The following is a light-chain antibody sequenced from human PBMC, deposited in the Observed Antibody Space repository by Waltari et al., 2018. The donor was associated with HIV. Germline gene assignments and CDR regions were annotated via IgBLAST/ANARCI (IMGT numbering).Light chain of an antibody. J-gene: IGKJ4*01. CDR1: QIISTN. V-gene: IGKV3-15*01. CDR2: SAS. Sequence: EIVMTQSPATLSVFPGERATLSCRASQIISTNLAWYQQKPSQAPRPLIQSASNRALRIPARFSGTGSWTEFTLTISSLQSEDFAVDYCQQYDDWLPLSFGGGTRVEIK. CDR3: QQYDDWLPLS.